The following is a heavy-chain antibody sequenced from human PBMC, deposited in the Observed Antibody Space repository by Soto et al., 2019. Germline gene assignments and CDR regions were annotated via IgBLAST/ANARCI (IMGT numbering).Heavy chain of an antibody. V-gene: IGHV3-30*18. D-gene: IGHD2-15*01. CDR3: AKERDIVVVVAPLDY. Sequence: QVQLLESGGGVVQPGRSLRLSCAASGFTFSSYGMHWVGQAPGKGLEWVAVISYDGSNKYYAASVKGRFTISRDNSKNTLYLQMNSLRAEDTAVYYCAKERDIVVVVAPLDYWGQGTLVTVSS. CDR1: GFTFSSYG. J-gene: IGHJ4*02. CDR2: ISYDGSNK.